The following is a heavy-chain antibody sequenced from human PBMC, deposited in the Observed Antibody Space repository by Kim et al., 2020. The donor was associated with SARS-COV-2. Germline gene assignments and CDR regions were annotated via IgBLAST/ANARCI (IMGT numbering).Heavy chain of an antibody. D-gene: IGHD3-3*01. Sequence: GESLKISCKGSGYSFTSYWIGWVRQMPGKGLEWMGIIYPGDSDTRYSPSFQGQVTISADKSISTAYLQWSSLKTSDTAMYYCARLLPFGIFGVVIPPDNWFDPWGQGTLVTVSS. V-gene: IGHV5-51*01. CDR2: IYPGDSDT. J-gene: IGHJ5*02. CDR1: GYSFTSYW. CDR3: ARLLPFGIFGVVIPPDNWFDP.